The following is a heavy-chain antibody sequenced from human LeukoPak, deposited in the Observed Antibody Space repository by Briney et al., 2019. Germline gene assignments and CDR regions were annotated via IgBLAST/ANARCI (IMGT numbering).Heavy chain of an antibody. J-gene: IGHJ4*02. CDR3: TVLLGYCSGGSCYSLDY. V-gene: IGHV3-30-3*01. CDR1: GFTFSSYA. Sequence: GRSLRLSCAASGFTFSSYAMHWVRQAPGKGLEWVAVISYDGSNKYYADSVRGRFTISRDNSKNTLYLQMNSLRAEDTAVYYCTVLLGYCSGGSCYSLDYWGQGTLVAVSS. CDR2: ISYDGSNK. D-gene: IGHD2-15*01.